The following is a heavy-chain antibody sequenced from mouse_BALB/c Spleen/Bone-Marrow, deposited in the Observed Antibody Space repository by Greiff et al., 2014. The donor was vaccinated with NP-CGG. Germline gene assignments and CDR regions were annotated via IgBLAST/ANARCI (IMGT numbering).Heavy chain of an antibody. V-gene: IGHV2-9*02. D-gene: IGHD1-2*01. Sequence: QVQLKQSGPGLVAPSQSLSITCTVSGFSLTNYGVHWVRRPPGKGLEWLGVIWADGSTNYNSALMSRLSISKDNSKSQVFIKMNSLQTDDTAMYYCARITTATGAMDYWGQGTSVTVSS. J-gene: IGHJ4*01. CDR2: IWADGST. CDR3: ARITTATGAMDY. CDR1: GFSLTNYG.